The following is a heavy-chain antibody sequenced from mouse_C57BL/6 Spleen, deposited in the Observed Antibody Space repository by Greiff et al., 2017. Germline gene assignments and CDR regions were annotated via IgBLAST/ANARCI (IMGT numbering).Heavy chain of an antibody. CDR1: GYTFTSYW. J-gene: IGHJ3*01. Sequence: VQLQQPGTELVKPGASVKLSCKASGYTFTSYWMHWVKQRPGQGLEWIGNINPSNGGTNYNAKFKSKATLTVDKSSSTAYMQLSSLTSEDSAVYDCERTSLDYYGSRTWLAYWGQGTLVTVAA. V-gene: IGHV1-53*01. D-gene: IGHD1-1*01. CDR2: INPSNGGT. CDR3: ERTSLDYYGSRTWLAY.